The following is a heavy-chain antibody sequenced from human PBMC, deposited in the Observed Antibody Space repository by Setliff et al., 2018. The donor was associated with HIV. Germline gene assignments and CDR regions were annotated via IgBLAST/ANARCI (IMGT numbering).Heavy chain of an antibody. J-gene: IGHJ5*02. CDR3: ASYSSGLSS. Sequence: SCKASGGTFSSYAISWVRQAPGQGPEWMGEISHGGTTKYNPSLKSRVTISVDTSKNQFSLKLSSVTAADTAVYYCASYSSGLSSWGQGTLVTVSS. D-gene: IGHD6-19*01. CDR2: ISHGGTT. V-gene: IGHV4-34*01. CDR1: GGTFSSYA.